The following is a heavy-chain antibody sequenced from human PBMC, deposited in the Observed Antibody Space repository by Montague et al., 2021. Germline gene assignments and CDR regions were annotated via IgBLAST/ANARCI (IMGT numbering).Heavy chain of an antibody. J-gene: IGHJ6*02. D-gene: IGHD1/OR15-1a*01. CDR2: ISWNSGSI. CDR3: ARFREQRCYYYGMDV. Sequence: SLRLSCAASGFTFETYAMHWVRQAPGKGLEWVSGISWNSGSIGYADSVKGRFTISRDNAKNSLYLQMNSLRAEDKALYYCARFREQRCYYYGMDVWGQGTTVTVSS. V-gene: IGHV3-9*01. CDR1: GFTFETYA.